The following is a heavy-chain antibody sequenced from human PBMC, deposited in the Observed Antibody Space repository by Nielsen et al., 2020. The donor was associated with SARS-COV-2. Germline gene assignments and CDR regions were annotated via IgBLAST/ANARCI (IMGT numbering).Heavy chain of an antibody. CDR2: IYYSGST. CDR3: ARDRVYEYCSGGSCYAHYYYGMDV. J-gene: IGHJ6*02. D-gene: IGHD2-15*01. Sequence: PGKGLEWIGYIYYSGSTNYNPSLKSLVTISVDTSKNQFSLKLSSVTAADTAVYYCARDRVYEYCSGGSCYAHYYYGMDVWGQGTTVTVSS. V-gene: IGHV4-59*13.